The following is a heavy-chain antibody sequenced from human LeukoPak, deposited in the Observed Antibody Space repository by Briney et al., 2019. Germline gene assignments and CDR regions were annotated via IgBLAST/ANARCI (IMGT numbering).Heavy chain of an antibody. Sequence: GASVKVSCKASGYTFTSYGISWVRQAPGQGLEWMGWISAYNGNTNYAQKLQGRVTMTTDTSTSTAYMELRSLRSDDTAVYYCARVGLGYCSSTSCYNYYHYMDVWGKGTTVTVSS. CDR2: ISAYNGNT. CDR1: GYTFTSYG. D-gene: IGHD2-2*02. J-gene: IGHJ6*03. CDR3: ARVGLGYCSSTSCYNYYHYMDV. V-gene: IGHV1-18*01.